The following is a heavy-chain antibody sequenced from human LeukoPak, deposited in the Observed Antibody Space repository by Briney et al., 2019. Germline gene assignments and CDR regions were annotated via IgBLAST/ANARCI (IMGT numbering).Heavy chain of an antibody. CDR2: ITYSGTT. J-gene: IGHJ4*02. D-gene: IGHD5-12*01. CDR3: ARHARVATIYSHYDY. V-gene: IGHV4-39*01. Sequence: PSETLSLTCTVSSGSISSSDNYWGWVRQPPGKGLEWLGSITYSGTTSSNPSLKGRVTISVDTSKNQFSLKLSSVTAADTAVYYCARHARVATIYSHYDYWGQGTLVTVSS. CDR1: SGSISSSDNY.